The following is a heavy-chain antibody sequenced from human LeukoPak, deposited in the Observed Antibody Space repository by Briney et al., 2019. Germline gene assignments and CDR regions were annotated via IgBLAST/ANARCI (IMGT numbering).Heavy chain of an antibody. J-gene: IGHJ4*02. Sequence: ASVKVSCKASGYTFTSYAISWVRQAPGQGLKWMGGIIPIFGTANYAQKFQGRVTITADESTSTAYMELSSLRSEDTAVYYCARVGVPAAAIDYWGQGTLVTVSS. CDR2: IIPIFGTA. CDR1: GYTFTSYA. D-gene: IGHD2-2*01. V-gene: IGHV1-69*13. CDR3: ARVGVPAAAIDY.